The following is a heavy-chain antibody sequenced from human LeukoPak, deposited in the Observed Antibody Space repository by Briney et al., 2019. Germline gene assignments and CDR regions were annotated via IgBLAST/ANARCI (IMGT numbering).Heavy chain of an antibody. D-gene: IGHD6-13*01. V-gene: IGHV3-74*01. Sequence: PGGSLRLSCAASGFTSSTSWMHWVRQAPGKGLVWVSRISGDGSSASYADSVKGRFTISRDNTKNTLFLQMNSLRAEDTAVYFCARQIFYSTSWLPFDYWGQGTLVTVSP. CDR2: ISGDGSSA. CDR3: ARQIFYSTSWLPFDY. J-gene: IGHJ4*02. CDR1: GFTSSTSW.